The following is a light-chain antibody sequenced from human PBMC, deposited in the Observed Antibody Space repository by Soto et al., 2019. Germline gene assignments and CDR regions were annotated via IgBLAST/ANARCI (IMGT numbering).Light chain of an antibody. V-gene: IGKV3-15*01. CDR2: GAS. J-gene: IGKJ4*01. Sequence: EIVMTQSPATLSVSPGERVTLSCRASQSVDINLAWYQQRPGQAPRLLIYGASTRATDMPGRFSGRGSGTEFTLTISSLQSEDFAVYYCQQYNSWPLTFGGGTKVDI. CDR1: QSVDIN. CDR3: QQYNSWPLT.